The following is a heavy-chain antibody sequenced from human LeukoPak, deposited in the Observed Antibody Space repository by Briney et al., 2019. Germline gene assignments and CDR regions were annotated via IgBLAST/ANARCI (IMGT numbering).Heavy chain of an antibody. D-gene: IGHD6-13*01. V-gene: IGHV4-59*12. CDR1: GGSISSYY. Sequence: SGTLSLTCTVSGGSISSYYWSWIRQPPGKGLEWIGYIYYSGSTNYNPSLKSRVTISVDTSKNQFSLKLSSVTAADTAVYYCARGPTRIAAAGTLFYYYGMDVWGQGTTVTVSS. J-gene: IGHJ6*02. CDR3: ARGPTRIAAAGTLFYYYGMDV. CDR2: IYYSGST.